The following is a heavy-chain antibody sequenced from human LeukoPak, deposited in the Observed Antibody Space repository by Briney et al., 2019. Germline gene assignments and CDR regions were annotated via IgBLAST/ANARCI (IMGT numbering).Heavy chain of an antibody. V-gene: IGHV3-21*04. CDR2: ISSSSSYI. D-gene: IGHD3-22*01. Sequence: PGGSLRLSCAASGFTFSDFWMSWVRQAPGKGLEWVSSISSSSSYIYYADSVKGRFTISRDNSKNTLHLQMNSLRAEDTAVYYCAKSAYYDSSGFYREYYFDYWGQGTLVTVSS. CDR3: AKSAYYDSSGFYREYYFDY. CDR1: GFTFSDFW. J-gene: IGHJ4*02.